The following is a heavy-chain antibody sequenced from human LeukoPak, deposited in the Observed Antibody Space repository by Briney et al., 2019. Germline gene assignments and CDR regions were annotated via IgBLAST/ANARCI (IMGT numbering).Heavy chain of an antibody. CDR2: ISYDGSNK. V-gene: IGHV3-30*03. CDR3: ARAGDYGDYLAYYFDY. Sequence: GGSLRLSCAASGFTFSSYSMNWVRQAPGKGLEWVAVISYDGSNKYYADSVKGRFTISRDNSKNTLYLQMNSLRAEDTAVYYCARAGDYGDYLAYYFDYWGQGTLVTVSS. D-gene: IGHD4-17*01. J-gene: IGHJ4*02. CDR1: GFTFSSYS.